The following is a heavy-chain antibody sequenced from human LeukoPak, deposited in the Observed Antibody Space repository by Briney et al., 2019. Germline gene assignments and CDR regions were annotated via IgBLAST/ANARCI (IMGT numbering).Heavy chain of an antibody. V-gene: IGHV4-39*07. J-gene: IGHJ5*01. Sequence: SETLSLTSTVSGGSISSSSYYWGWIRQPPGKGLEWIGSIYYSGSTNYNPSLKSRVTISRDTSKNQFSLKLKSVSAADTAVYYCARFLLGVRFDSWGQGTLVTVSS. CDR2: IYYSGST. CDR1: GGSISSSSYY. CDR3: ARFLLGVRFDS. D-gene: IGHD3-22*01.